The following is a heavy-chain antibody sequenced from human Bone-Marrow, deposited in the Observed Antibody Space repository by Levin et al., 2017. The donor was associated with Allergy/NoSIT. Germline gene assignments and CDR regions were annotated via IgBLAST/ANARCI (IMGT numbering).Heavy chain of an antibody. CDR3: AKAKSHLDYYGSGSYDC. J-gene: IGHJ4*02. CDR1: GFTFYNYV. V-gene: IGHV3-23*01. CDR2: ISSSGGST. D-gene: IGHD3-10*01. Sequence: HPGGSLRLSCAASGFTFYNYVMNWVRQSPGKGLEWVSGISSSGGSTYYADSVKGRFTISRDNSKNTLYLQINSLRAEDTAIYYCAKAKSHLDYYGSGSYDCWGQGTLVTVSS.